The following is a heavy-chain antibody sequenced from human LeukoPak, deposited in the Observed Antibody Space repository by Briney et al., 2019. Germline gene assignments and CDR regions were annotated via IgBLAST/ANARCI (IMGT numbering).Heavy chain of an antibody. J-gene: IGHJ5*02. CDR1: GVTFSSYA. CDR2: ISGSGGST. D-gene: IGHD3-3*01. CDR3: AKDWALAIFGVVTENWFDP. V-gene: IGHV3-23*01. Sequence: GGSLRLSCAASGVTFSSYAMSWVRQAQRKGLEWVSAISGSGGSTYYADSVKGRFTIARDNSKNTLYLQMNSLRAEDTAVYYCAKDWALAIFGVVTENWFDPWGQGTLVTVSS.